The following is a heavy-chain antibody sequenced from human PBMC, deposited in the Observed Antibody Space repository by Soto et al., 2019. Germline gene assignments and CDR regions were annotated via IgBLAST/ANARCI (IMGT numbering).Heavy chain of an antibody. V-gene: IGHV1-18*01. CDR3: ARAISMLFVGPAY. Sequence: QVNLVQSGAEVKNPGASVKVSCKASGYTFTNYPLAWVRRAPGHGLEWMGWISAHSGDTHYAQKFQVRVTMTTVTSTGTAYLELGSLTSHDTAVYACARAISMLFVGPAYWGNGTLVTVSS. CDR2: ISAHSGDT. J-gene: IGHJ4*01. CDR1: GYTFTNYP. D-gene: IGHD2-8*01.